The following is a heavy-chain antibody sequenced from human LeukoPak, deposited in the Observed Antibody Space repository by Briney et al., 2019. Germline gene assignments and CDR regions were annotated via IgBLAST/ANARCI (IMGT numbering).Heavy chain of an antibody. Sequence: GGSLRLSCAASGFTFSNYWMHWVRQAPGKGLVWVSRINSNGSSTNYADSVKGRFTISRDNSKNTLYLQMNSLRAEDTAVYYCAKIHLGTFSSWGQGTLVTVSS. CDR1: GFTFSNYW. J-gene: IGHJ5*02. D-gene: IGHD2/OR15-2a*01. CDR2: INSNGSST. V-gene: IGHV3-74*01. CDR3: AKIHLGTFSS.